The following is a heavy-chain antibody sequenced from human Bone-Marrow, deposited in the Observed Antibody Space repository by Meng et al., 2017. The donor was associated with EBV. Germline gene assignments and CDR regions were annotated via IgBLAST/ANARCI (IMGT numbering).Heavy chain of an antibody. CDR1: GCTFSSYA. V-gene: IGHV1-69*01. Sequence: VRSAAGAKDPGSAVKVPLKTSGCTFSSYAISWVRQAPGQGLEWMGGLIPMFGAPNYAQKFQDRVTITADESTSTHYMDLTSLRSEDTAVYYCASESGRGYTPDYWGQGTLVTVSS. CDR3: ASESGRGYTPDY. D-gene: IGHD5-12*01. J-gene: IGHJ4*02. CDR2: LIPMFGAP.